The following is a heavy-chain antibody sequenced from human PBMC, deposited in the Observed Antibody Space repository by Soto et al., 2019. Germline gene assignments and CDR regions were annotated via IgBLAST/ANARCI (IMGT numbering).Heavy chain of an antibody. V-gene: IGHV4-59*02. CDR2: LYSSGST. Sequence: QVQLQESGPGLVKPSETLSLTCTVSGASVSRYYVAWIRQSPGKGLERIGFLYSSGSTNYPSSLKSRVTISVDTSKTQFSLRLSSVTAADTAVYYCARRVSAYYDFWGQGNRVTVSS. CDR3: ARRVSAYYDF. J-gene: IGHJ4*02. CDR1: GASVSRYY. D-gene: IGHD2-8*01.